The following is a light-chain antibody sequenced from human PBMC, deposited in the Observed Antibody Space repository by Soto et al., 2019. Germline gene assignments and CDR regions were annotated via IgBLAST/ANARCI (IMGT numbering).Light chain of an antibody. CDR2: GAS. J-gene: IGKJ1*01. CDR1: QSVTSNY. V-gene: IGKV3-20*01. Sequence: ETVLTQSPGTLSLSTGERATLSCRASQSVTSNYLAWYQQKPGQAPRLLIYGASSRATGIPDRFSGSGSGTDFTLTISRLEPEDFAVYYCQQYGRSLQTFGQGTKVGIK. CDR3: QQYGRSLQT.